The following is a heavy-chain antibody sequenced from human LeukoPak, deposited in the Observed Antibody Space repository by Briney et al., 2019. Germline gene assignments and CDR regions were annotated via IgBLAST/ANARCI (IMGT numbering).Heavy chain of an antibody. V-gene: IGHV4-59*01. CDR2: IYYSGST. Sequence: SETLSLTCTVPGGSISSYYWSWIRQPPGKGLEWIGYIYYSGSTNYNPSPKSRVTISVDTSKNQFSLKLSSVTAADTAVYYCARDRRRVGATYFDYWGQGTLVTVSS. J-gene: IGHJ4*02. D-gene: IGHD1-26*01. CDR1: GGSISSYY. CDR3: ARDRRRVGATYFDY.